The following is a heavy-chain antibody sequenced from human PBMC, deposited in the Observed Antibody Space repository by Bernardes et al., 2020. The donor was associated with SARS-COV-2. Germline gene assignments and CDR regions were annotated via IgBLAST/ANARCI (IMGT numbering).Heavy chain of an antibody. CDR2: INPNSGGT. J-gene: IGHJ4*02. CDR3: ARGYGEIVVVTAVFGY. V-gene: IGHV1-2*02. D-gene: IGHD2-21*02. CDR1: GYTFTGYY. Sequence: ASVKVSCMASGYTFTGYYMHWVRQAPGQGLEWMGWINPNSGGTNYAQKFQGRVTMTRDTSISTAYMELSRLRSDDTAVYYCARGYGEIVVVTAVFGYWGQGTLVTVSS.